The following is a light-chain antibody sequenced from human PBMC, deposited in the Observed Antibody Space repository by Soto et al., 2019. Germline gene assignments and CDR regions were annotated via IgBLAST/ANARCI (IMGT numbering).Light chain of an antibody. J-gene: IGKJ1*01. V-gene: IGKV1-5*01. CDR1: QSISSW. Sequence: DIQMTQSPSTLSASVGDRVTITCRASQSISSWLAWYQQKPGKAPKALIYDASTLRSGVPSRFSGGGSGTEFTLTISSLQPDDFATYYCQQYNTYSTFGQGTKVDIK. CDR2: DAS. CDR3: QQYNTYST.